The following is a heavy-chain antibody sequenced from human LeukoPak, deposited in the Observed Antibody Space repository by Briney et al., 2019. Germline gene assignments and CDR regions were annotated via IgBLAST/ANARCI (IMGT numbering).Heavy chain of an antibody. Sequence: GGSLRLSCATSGFSFTDYPMNWVRQAPGKGLEWVSSISSSTTDIYYADSVKGRFTISRDNAKNSLDLQMNRLRADDTAVYYCARAPNYYDTSQFDYWGQGTLVTVSS. J-gene: IGHJ4*02. CDR1: GFSFTDYP. D-gene: IGHD3-22*01. V-gene: IGHV3-21*01. CDR2: ISSSTTDI. CDR3: ARAPNYYDTSQFDY.